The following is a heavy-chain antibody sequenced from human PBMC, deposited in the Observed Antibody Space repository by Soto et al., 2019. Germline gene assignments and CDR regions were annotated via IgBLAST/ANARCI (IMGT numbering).Heavy chain of an antibody. CDR3: ARGSPYYYDNSGYYSDY. D-gene: IGHD3-22*01. V-gene: IGHV3-7*01. CDR1: GFTFSSYW. J-gene: IGHJ4*02. CDR2: IKQDGSET. Sequence: EVQLVESGGGLVQPGGSLRLSCEASGFTFSSYWMNWVRQAPGMGLEWVANIKQDGSETYYVNPVKGRFTISRDNTKNSVYLQMNSLRAEDTAVYFCARGSPYYYDNSGYYSDYWGQGNLVTVSS.